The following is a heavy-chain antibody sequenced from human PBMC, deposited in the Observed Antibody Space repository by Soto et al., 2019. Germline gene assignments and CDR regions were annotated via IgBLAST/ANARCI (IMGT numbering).Heavy chain of an antibody. D-gene: IGHD3-3*01. CDR2: ISGSGGST. V-gene: IGHV3-23*01. Sequence: GGSLRLSCAASGFTFSSYAMGWVRQAPGKGLEWVSAISGSGGSTYYADSVKGRFTISRDNSKNTLYLQMNSLRAEDTAVYYCAYSSPSGDFWSGYYRMVSVDYWGQGTLVTVSS. CDR1: GFTFSSYA. CDR3: AYSSPSGDFWSGYYRMVSVDY. J-gene: IGHJ4*02.